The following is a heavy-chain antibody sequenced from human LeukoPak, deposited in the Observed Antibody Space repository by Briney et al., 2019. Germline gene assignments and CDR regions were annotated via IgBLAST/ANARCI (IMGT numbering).Heavy chain of an antibody. CDR1: GFTFSDYY. CDR3: ARTSRRYSYGDY. Sequence: GGSLRLSCAASGFTFSDYYMSWIRQAPGKGLEWVSYISSSGSTIYYADSVKGGFTTSRENTKNSLYLQMNSLRAEDTAVYYCARTSRRYSYGDYWGQGTLVTVSS. D-gene: IGHD5-18*01. CDR2: ISSSGSTI. J-gene: IGHJ4*02. V-gene: IGHV3-11*04.